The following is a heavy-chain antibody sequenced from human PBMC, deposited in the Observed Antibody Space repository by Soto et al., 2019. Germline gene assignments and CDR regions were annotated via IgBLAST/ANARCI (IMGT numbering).Heavy chain of an antibody. V-gene: IGHV3-48*01. J-gene: IGHJ5*02. CDR2: ISSSSSTT. D-gene: IGHD3-9*01. CDR3: AREADILNWFDP. CDR1: GFTFSSYS. Sequence: PGGSLRLSCAASGFTFSSYSMNWVRQAPGKGLEWVSYISSSSSTTYYADSVKGRFTISRDNAKNSLYLQMNSLRAEDTAVYYCAREADILNWFDPWGQGTLVTVSS.